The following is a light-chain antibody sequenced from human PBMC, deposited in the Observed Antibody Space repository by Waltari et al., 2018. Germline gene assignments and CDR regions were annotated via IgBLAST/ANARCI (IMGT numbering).Light chain of an antibody. Sequence: SYDLTQPASVSAASGQTATITCGGDNIASRYVPWYQQQPPQAPVQVIYADSKRPSGIPERFSGSNSENTATLTIRGVEAGDEADYYCQVWDSSSDHAFFGGGTRLTVL. CDR2: ADS. J-gene: IGLJ7*01. CDR1: NIASRY. CDR3: QVWDSSSDHAF. V-gene: IGLV3-21*02.